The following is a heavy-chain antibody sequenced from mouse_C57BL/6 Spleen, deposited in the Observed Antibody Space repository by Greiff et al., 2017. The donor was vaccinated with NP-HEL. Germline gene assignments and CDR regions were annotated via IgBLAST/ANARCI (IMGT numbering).Heavy chain of an antibody. V-gene: IGHV1-9*01. CDR3: AKRGNYLFAY. Sequence: QVQLQQSGAELMKPGASVKLSCKATGYTFPGYWIEWVKQRPGHGLEWIGEILPGSGSTNSNEKFKGKATFTADTSSNTAYMQLSSLTTEDSAIYYCAKRGNYLFAYWGQGTLVTVSA. CDR2: ILPGSGST. CDR1: GYTFPGYW. D-gene: IGHD2-1*01. J-gene: IGHJ3*01.